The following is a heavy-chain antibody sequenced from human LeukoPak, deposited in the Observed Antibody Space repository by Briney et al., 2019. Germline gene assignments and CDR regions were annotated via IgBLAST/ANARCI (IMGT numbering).Heavy chain of an antibody. Sequence: SETLSLTCTVSGGSISSYYWGWIRQPPGKGLEWIGYICYSGSTNYNPSLKCRVTISVDTSKNQFSLKLSSVTAADTAVYYCARGLTTAEMATIRAFDYWGQGTLVTVSS. CDR1: GGSISSYY. V-gene: IGHV4-59*12. J-gene: IGHJ4*02. D-gene: IGHD5-24*01. CDR3: ARGLTTAEMATIRAFDY. CDR2: ICYSGST.